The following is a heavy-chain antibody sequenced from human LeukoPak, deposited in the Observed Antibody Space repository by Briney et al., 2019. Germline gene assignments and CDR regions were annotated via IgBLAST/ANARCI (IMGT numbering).Heavy chain of an antibody. CDR1: GGSISSYY. CDR3: ARRGIAAPFDY. V-gene: IGHV4-59*08. J-gene: IGHJ4*02. CDR2: IYYSGST. D-gene: IGHD6-13*01. Sequence: SETLSLTCTVSGGSISSYYWSWIRQPPGKGLEWIGYIYYSGSTNYNPSLKSRVTISVDTSKNQFSLELSSVTAADTAVYYCARRGIAAPFDYWGQGTLVTVSS.